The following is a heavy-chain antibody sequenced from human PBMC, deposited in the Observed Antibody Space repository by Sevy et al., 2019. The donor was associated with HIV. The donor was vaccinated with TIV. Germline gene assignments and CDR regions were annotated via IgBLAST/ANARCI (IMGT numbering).Heavy chain of an antibody. CDR3: AGENAWGRGYS. Sequence: SETLSLTCTVSGDSITSLYWNWIRQPPGKGLEWIANIYYNGHINYNPSLKSRVTLSLDTSKNQFSLGLSSVTAADTDMYYCAGENAWGRGYSWGQGTLVTVSS. V-gene: IGHV4-59*08. J-gene: IGHJ4*02. D-gene: IGHD1-26*01. CDR1: GDSITSLY. CDR2: IYYNGHI.